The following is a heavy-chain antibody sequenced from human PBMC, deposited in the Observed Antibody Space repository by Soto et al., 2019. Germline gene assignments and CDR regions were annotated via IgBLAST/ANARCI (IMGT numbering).Heavy chain of an antibody. J-gene: IGHJ4*02. D-gene: IGHD1-26*01. Sequence: QVQLVESGGGVVQPRRSLRLSCAASGFTFSSYGMHWVRQAPGKGLEWVAVIWYDGSNKYYADSVKGRFTISRDNSKNTLYLQMNSLRAEDTAVYYCARDPDSGSYYVFDYWGQGTLVTVSS. CDR2: IWYDGSNK. CDR1: GFTFSSYG. CDR3: ARDPDSGSYYVFDY. V-gene: IGHV3-33*08.